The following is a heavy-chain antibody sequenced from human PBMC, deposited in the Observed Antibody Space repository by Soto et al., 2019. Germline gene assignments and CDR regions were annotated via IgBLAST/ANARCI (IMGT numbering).Heavy chain of an antibody. J-gene: IGHJ2*01. V-gene: IGHV1-69*01. Sequence: QVQLVQSGAEVKKPGSSVKVSCKASGGTFSSYAISWVRQAPGQGLEWMGGIIPIFGTANYAQKFQGRVTMTADESTSTAYMELSSLRSEDTAVYYWARAALVDDSPTEYWYFDLWGRGTLVTVSS. CDR1: GGTFSSYA. CDR3: ARAALVDDSPTEYWYFDL. CDR2: IIPIFGTA. D-gene: IGHD3-22*01.